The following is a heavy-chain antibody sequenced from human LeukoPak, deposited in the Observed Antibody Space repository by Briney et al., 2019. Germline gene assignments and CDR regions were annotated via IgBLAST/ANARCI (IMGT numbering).Heavy chain of an antibody. Sequence: SETLSLTCTATGGSFSTYYWSWIRQPPGKGLEWIAPIYYSGSTNYNPSLKSRVTISVDTSRNQFSLKLTSVTAADTAVYYCARGQGGNYYLNFFDYWGQGALVTVSS. D-gene: IGHD1-26*01. CDR2: IYYSGST. V-gene: IGHV4-59*01. CDR1: GGSFSTYY. CDR3: ARGQGGNYYLNFFDY. J-gene: IGHJ4*02.